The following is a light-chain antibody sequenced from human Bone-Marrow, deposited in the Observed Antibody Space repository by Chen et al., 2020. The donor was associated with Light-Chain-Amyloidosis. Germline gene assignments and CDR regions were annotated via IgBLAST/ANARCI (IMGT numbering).Light chain of an antibody. J-gene: IGLJ2*01. CDR2: DVS. V-gene: IGLV2-14*01. Sequence: QSALTQPASVSGSPGQSITFSCTGTSSDVGAYNCVSWFQQHPGKVPKLMIYDVSNRPSGVSNRFSGSKSGNTASLTISGLQAEDEAHYYCSSKTTSNSLVFGGGTKLTVL. CDR1: SSDVGAYNC. CDR3: SSKTTSNSLV.